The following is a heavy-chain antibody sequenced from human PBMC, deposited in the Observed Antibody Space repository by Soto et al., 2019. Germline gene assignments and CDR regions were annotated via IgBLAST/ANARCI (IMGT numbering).Heavy chain of an antibody. CDR1: GGSISSYC. V-gene: IGHV4-59*01. CDR3: VCYPISRLLEWLPYYSYGMDV. J-gene: IGHJ6*02. D-gene: IGHD3-3*01. Sequence: VSLTCTVSGGSISSYCCSWIRQPPGKGLEGIGYIYYSESTNYNPSLKRRVTISVDTSKNQFSLKLSSEIAAVTAVYYCVCYPISRLLEWLPYYSYGMDVWGQGTMVTVSS. CDR2: IYYSEST.